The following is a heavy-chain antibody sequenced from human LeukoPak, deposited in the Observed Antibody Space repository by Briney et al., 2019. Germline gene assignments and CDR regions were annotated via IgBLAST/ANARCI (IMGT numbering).Heavy chain of an antibody. V-gene: IGHV3-23*01. CDR2: ISGSGGST. Sequence: GGPLRLSCAASGFTFSSYAMRWVRQAPGKGLEWVSAISGSGGSTYYADSVKGRFTISRDNSKNTLYLQMNSLRAEDTAVYYCAKVILNHYFDNWGQGTLVTVSS. CDR1: GFTFSSYA. J-gene: IGHJ4*02. CDR3: AKVILNHYFDN.